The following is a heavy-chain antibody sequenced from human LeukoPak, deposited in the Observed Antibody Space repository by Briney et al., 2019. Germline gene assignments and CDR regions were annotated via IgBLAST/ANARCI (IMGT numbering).Heavy chain of an antibody. V-gene: IGHV4-59*08. CDR3: AKHEGTAGPFES. D-gene: IGHD6-25*01. Sequence: PSETLSLTCTVSGDSIRSYHWSWIRQPPGKGLEWIGHIHYSGRTNYNPSLRSRVTISVDTSKNQFSLKLTSVTAADTAVYYCAKHEGTAGPFESWGQGTLVTVSS. CDR2: IHYSGRT. CDR1: GDSIRSYH. J-gene: IGHJ4*02.